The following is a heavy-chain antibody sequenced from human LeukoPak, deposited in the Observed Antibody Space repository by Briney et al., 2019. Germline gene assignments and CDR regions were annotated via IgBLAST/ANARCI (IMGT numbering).Heavy chain of an antibody. J-gene: IGHJ4*02. D-gene: IGHD3-10*01. CDR1: GFTFNNFA. V-gene: IGHV3-30*02. CDR2: IRYDGSIK. Sequence: GGSLRLSCAASGFTFNNFAMHWVRQAPGKGLEWVAFIRYDGSIKYYADSVKGRFTISRDNSKNTLCLQMNSLRVEDTAVYYCATDLGAGGYFDYWGQGTLVTVSS. CDR3: ATDLGAGGYFDY.